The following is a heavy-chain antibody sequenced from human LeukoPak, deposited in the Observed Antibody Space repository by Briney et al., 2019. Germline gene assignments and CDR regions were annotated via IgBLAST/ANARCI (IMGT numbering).Heavy chain of an antibody. V-gene: IGHV1-46*01. CDR2: INPSGGST. CDR3: VRKGGLQV. J-gene: IGHJ6*02. Sequence: ASVKVSCKASGYTFTTYEMHWVRQAPGQGLEWMGIINPSGGSTNYAQKFQGRVTMTRDTSTSTVYMELSSLRSEDTAVYYCVRKGGLQVWGQGTTVTVSS. D-gene: IGHD3-16*01. CDR1: GYTFTTYE.